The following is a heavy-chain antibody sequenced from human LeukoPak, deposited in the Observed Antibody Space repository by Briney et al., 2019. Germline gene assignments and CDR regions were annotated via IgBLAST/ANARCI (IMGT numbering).Heavy chain of an antibody. D-gene: IGHD3-9*01. CDR3: ARSIGLTGGGVDV. CDR1: GFTFSDYN. V-gene: IGHV3-11*01. J-gene: IGHJ6*02. Sequence: AGGSLRLSCAASGFTFSDYNMNWVRQAPGKGLEWVSYITNGGSTIHHADSVKGRFTISRDNAKKTLYLQMNSLRAEDTAVYYCARSIGLTGGGVDVRGQGTTVTVSS. CDR2: ITNGGSTI.